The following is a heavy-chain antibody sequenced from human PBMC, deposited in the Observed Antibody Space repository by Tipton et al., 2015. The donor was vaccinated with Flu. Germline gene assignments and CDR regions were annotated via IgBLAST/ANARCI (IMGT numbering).Heavy chain of an antibody. Sequence: SLRLSCAASGFTFSSYAMSWVRQAPGKGLEWVSAISGSGGSTYYADSVKGRFTISRDNSKNTLHLQMNSLRAEDTAVYYCARANPHGDILTGFPPLPHDYWGQGTLVTVSS. CDR3: ARANPHGDILTGFPPLPHDY. CDR1: GFTFSSYA. CDR2: ISGSGGST. V-gene: IGHV3-23*01. D-gene: IGHD3-9*01. J-gene: IGHJ4*02.